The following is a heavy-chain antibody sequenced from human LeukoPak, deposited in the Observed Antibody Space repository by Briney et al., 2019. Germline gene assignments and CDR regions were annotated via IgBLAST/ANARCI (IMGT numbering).Heavy chain of an antibody. J-gene: IGHJ4*02. V-gene: IGHV3-23*01. CDR2: ISGTSDRT. CDR3: AKGRIVVVALDS. D-gene: IGHD3-22*01. Sequence: GGSLRLSCAASGFTFSSYGMSWVRQAPGKGLEWVSTISGTSDRTYYADSVKGRFTISRDKSKNTLYLQMNSLRAEDTAVYYCAKGRIVVVALDSWGRGTLVTVSS. CDR1: GFTFSSYG.